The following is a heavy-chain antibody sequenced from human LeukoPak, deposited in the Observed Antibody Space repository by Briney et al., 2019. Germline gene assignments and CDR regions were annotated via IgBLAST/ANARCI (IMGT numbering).Heavy chain of an antibody. Sequence: GGSLRLSCAASGFTFSSYAMSWVRQAPGKGLEWVSAISGSGGSTYYADSVKGRFTISRDNSKNTLYLQMNSLRAEDTAVYYCAKGPSYSSGWYQGYWGQGTLVTVSS. V-gene: IGHV3-23*01. CDR3: AKGPSYSSGWYQGY. D-gene: IGHD6-19*01. J-gene: IGHJ4*02. CDR1: GFTFSSYA. CDR2: ISGSGGST.